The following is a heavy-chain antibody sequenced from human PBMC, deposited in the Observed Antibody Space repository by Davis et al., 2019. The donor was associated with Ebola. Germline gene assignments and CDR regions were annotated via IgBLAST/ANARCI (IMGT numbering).Heavy chain of an antibody. CDR3: ARSTVYNTGFDY. J-gene: IGHJ4*02. CDR1: GYTFTGYY. CDR2: INPNSGGT. Sequence: ASVKVSCKASGYTFTGYYMHWVRQAPGQGLEWMGWINPNSGGTNYAQKFQGWVTMTRDTSISTAYMELSSLRSEDTTVYYCARSTVYNTGFDYWGQGTLVTVSS. V-gene: IGHV1-2*04. D-gene: IGHD3-3*01.